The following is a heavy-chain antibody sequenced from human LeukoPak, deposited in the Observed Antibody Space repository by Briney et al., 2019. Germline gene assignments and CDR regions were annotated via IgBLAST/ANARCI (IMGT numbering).Heavy chain of an antibody. Sequence: GGSLRLSCAASGFTFSSHWMSWVRQAPGKGLEWVANMKQDGSEIYYVGSVKGRFTISRDNAKNSLYLQMNSLRDEDTAVYYCASLVGDFDYWGQGTLVTVSS. D-gene: IGHD1-26*01. CDR3: ASLVGDFDY. CDR2: MKQDGSEI. V-gene: IGHV3-7*01. CDR1: GFTFSSHW. J-gene: IGHJ4*02.